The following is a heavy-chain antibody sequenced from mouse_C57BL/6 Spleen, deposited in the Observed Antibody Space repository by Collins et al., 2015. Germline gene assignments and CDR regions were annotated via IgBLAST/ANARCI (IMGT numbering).Heavy chain of an antibody. CDR3: ARDYGDY. V-gene: IGHV14-1*02. CDR1: GFNIKDYY. Sequence: EVQLQQSGAELVRPGALVKLSCKASGFNIKDYYMHWAKQRPEQGLEWIRWIDPENGNTIYDPKFQGKASITADTSSNTAYLQLSSLTSEDTAVYYCARDYGDYWGQGTTLTVSS. J-gene: IGHJ2*01. CDR2: IDPENGNT.